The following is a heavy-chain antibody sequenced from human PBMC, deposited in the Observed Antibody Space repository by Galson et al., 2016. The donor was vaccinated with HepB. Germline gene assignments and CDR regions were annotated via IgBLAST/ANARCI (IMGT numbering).Heavy chain of an antibody. CDR1: GYTFTNYG. CDR3: ARVIFAIAARRTTVTRPFDY. V-gene: IGHV1-18*01. Sequence: SVKVSCKASGYTFTNYGISWVRQAPGQGLEWMGWISPYNGNTNYAQKLQGRVTMTTDTSTSTAYIELRSLRSDDTAVYYCARVIFAIAARRTTVTRPFDYWGQGPLVTVSS. D-gene: IGHD6-6*01. CDR2: ISPYNGNT. J-gene: IGHJ4*02.